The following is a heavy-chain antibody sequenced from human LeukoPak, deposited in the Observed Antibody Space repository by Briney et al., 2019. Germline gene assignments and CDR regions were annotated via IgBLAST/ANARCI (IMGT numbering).Heavy chain of an antibody. CDR2: INHSGST. Sequence: SETLSLTCAVCGGSFSGYYWSWIRQPPGKGLEWIGEINHSGSTNYNPSLKSRVTISIDASKNQFSLKLSSVTAADTAVYYCARRTCGGDCYSVDYWGQGNLVTVSS. V-gene: IGHV4-34*01. D-gene: IGHD2-21*02. J-gene: IGHJ4*02. CDR1: GGSFSGYY. CDR3: ARRTCGGDCYSVDY.